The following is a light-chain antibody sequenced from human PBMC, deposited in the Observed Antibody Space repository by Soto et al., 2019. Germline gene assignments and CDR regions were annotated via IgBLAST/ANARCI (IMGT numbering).Light chain of an antibody. CDR2: SDD. CDR1: DSNIGRYS. Sequence: QSVLTQPPSLSGAPEQRVTISCSGSDSNIGRYSVNWYQHFPGTAPKIVIYSDDYRPSGVPDRFSGSKSGTSASLAISGLQSDDEADYYCAVWDDNVNGPLFGGGTQLTVL. CDR3: AVWDDNVNGPL. J-gene: IGLJ3*02. V-gene: IGLV1-44*01.